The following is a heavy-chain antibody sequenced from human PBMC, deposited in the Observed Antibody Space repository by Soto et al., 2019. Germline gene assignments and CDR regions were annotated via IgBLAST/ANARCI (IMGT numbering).Heavy chain of an antibody. Sequence: QVQLQESGPGLVKPSETLSLTCTISGGPMNNYYCSWFRQPRGQGLEWIGYMGYNGFTRYNPSLRSRLAISLATAKNQFSLSLSSVTAADTALYYCARQGFGELHGLVDVWGQGITVTVSS. CDR1: GGPMNNYY. D-gene: IGHD3-10*01. J-gene: IGHJ6*02. V-gene: IGHV4-59*08. CDR2: MGYNGFT. CDR3: ARQGFGELHGLVDV.